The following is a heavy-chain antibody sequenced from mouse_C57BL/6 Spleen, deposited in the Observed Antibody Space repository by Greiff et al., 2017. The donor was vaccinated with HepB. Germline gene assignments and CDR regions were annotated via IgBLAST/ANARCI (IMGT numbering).Heavy chain of an antibody. J-gene: IGHJ3*01. CDR1: GYAFTNYL. D-gene: IGHD2-4*01. CDR3: ARAYDYDGGLAY. CDR2: INPGSGGT. V-gene: IGHV1-54*01. Sequence: VQLQQSGAELVRPGTSVKVSCKASGYAFTNYLIEWVKQRPGQGLEWIGVINPGSGGTNYNEKFKGKATLTADKSSSTAYMQLSSLTSEDSAVYYCARAYDYDGGLAYWGQGTLVTVSA.